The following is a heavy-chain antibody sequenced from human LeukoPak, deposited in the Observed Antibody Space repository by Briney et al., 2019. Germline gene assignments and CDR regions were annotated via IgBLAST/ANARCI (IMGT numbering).Heavy chain of an antibody. CDR2: IYTSGST. CDR1: GGSISSYY. Sequence: ASETLSLTCTVSGGSISSYYWSWIQQPAGKGLELIGRIYTSGSTNYNPSLKSRVTMSVDTSKNQFSLKLSSVTAADTAVYYCARQYCSGGSCYYDYWGQGTLVTVSS. CDR3: ARQYCSGGSCYYDY. D-gene: IGHD2-15*01. V-gene: IGHV4-4*07. J-gene: IGHJ4*02.